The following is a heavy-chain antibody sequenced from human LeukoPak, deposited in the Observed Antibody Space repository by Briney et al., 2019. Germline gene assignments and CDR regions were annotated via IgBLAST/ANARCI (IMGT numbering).Heavy chain of an antibody. CDR3: ATRGSSGWCDY. CDR1: GYTFTSYA. D-gene: IGHD6-19*01. J-gene: IGHJ4*02. CDR2: INAGNGNT. Sequence: GASVKVSCKASGYTFTSYAMHWVRQAPGQRLEWMGWINAGNGNTKYSQKFQGRVTITRDTSASTAYMELSSLRSEDTAVYYFATRGSSGWCDYWGQGTLVTVSS. V-gene: IGHV1-3*01.